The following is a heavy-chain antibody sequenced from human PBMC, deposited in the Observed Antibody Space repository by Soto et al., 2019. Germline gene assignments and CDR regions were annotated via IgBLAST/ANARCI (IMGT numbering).Heavy chain of an antibody. J-gene: IGHJ6*02. D-gene: IGHD6-13*01. CDR1: GFTFSSYA. V-gene: IGHV3-23*01. Sequence: GGSLRLSCAASGFTFSSYAMSWVRQAPGKGLEWVSTLSGSGGSIYYPDSVKGRFTISRDNSKNTLYLQMNGLRAEDTAVYYCAKDRFSSSWSSDYYYYGMDVWGQGTTVTVSS. CDR2: LSGSGGSI. CDR3: AKDRFSSSWSSDYYYYGMDV.